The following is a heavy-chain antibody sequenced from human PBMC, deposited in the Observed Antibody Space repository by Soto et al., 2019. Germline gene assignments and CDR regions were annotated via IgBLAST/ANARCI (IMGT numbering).Heavy chain of an antibody. V-gene: IGHV3-30*18. CDR2: RSYDGSNK. D-gene: IGHD6-19*01. Sequence: QVQLVESGGGVVQPGRSLRLSCAASGFTFSSYGMHWVRQAPGKGLEWVAVRSYDGSNKYYADSVKGRVTISRDNSTNTLYLQMNRLRAEDTAVYYCEKDRGGSEQYDYWGQGTLVTVSS. CDR3: EKDRGGSEQYDY. CDR1: GFTFSSYG. J-gene: IGHJ4*02.